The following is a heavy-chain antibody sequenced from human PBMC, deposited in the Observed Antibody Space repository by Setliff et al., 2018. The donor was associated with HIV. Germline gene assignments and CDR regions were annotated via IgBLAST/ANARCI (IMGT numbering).Heavy chain of an antibody. D-gene: IGHD2-15*01. V-gene: IGHV3-7*01. J-gene: IGHJ4*02. Sequence: GGSLRLSCESSGFTFNNYWMSWVRQAPGKRPEWVANIKGDGSETYYVDFVKGRFTISRDNAKNSLYLQMNSLRVEDTAVYYCAKCGGVTCYSASWYFDYWGQGTLVTVSS. CDR3: AKCGGVTCYSASWYFDY. CDR2: IKGDGSET. CDR1: GFTFNNYW.